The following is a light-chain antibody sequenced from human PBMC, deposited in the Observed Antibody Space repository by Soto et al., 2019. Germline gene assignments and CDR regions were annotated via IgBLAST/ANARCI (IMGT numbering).Light chain of an antibody. J-gene: IGKJ4*01. CDR2: DAS. V-gene: IGKV3-11*01. Sequence: EIVLTQSPATLSLSPGERATLSCRASQSVSTYLAWYQQKPGQAPRLLIYDASNRATGIPARFSGSGSGTDFTLTISSLEPEDFAVYNCQQRSNWPPGLTFGGGTKVEIK. CDR3: QQRSNWPPGLT. CDR1: QSVSTY.